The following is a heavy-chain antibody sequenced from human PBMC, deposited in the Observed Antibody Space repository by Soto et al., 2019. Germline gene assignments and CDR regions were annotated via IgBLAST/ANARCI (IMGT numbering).Heavy chain of an antibody. CDR2: ILYDGTKK. Sequence: QVQLLEPGGGVVLPGGSLRLSCEASGFTFNSYGMYWVRQAPGKGLDWVSHILYDGTKKYYADSVKGRFTISRDNSKNTLYLQMDRMRIEDTAVYFCVKDLAHMADHWGQGTLVIVSS. CDR3: VKDLAHMADH. CDR1: GFTFNSYG. V-gene: IGHV3-30*18. J-gene: IGHJ4*02.